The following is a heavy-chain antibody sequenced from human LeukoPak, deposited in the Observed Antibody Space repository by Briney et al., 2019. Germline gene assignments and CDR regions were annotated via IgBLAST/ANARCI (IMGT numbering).Heavy chain of an antibody. D-gene: IGHD1-1*01. CDR3: ATSPGTTGTT. CDR2: VFYSGST. J-gene: IGHJ4*02. V-gene: IGHV4-59*08. CDR1: GGSISSYY. Sequence: SSETLSLTCTVSGGSISSYYWTWIRQPPGKGLEWIGYVFYSGSTKYNPSLTSRVIMSVDTSKNQFSLKLRSVTAADTAVYYCATSPGTTGTTWGQGALVTVSS.